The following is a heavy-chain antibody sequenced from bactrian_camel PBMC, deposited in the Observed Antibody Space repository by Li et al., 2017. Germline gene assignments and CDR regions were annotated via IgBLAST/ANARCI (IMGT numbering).Heavy chain of an antibody. CDR3: KAEDKYQLRGFCPPL. CDR1: GYTARRYS. Sequence: VQLAESGGGSVQSGGSLRLSCAASGYTARRYSMGWFRQAPGKEREFVSEVDPSGGTRYADSVKGRFTISQDGAKTAVSFQMNSLKPEDTGTYYCKAEDKYQLRGFCPPLWGQGTQVTVS. CDR2: VDPSGGT. V-gene: IGHV3S53*01. J-gene: IGHJ4*01.